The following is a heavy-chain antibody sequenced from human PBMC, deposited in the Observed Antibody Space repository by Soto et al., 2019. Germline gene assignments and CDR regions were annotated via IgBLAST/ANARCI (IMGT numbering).Heavy chain of an antibody. Sequence: QVQLQESGPEVVKPSGTLSLSCAVSGGSFSTTHRWTWVRQAPGKGLEWIGEVYDSGNTNYSPSLKSRVTISQDKSKTEFHLKLTSVTAADTAVYYCARVYVFVGLAFSFDYWGQGALVTVSA. CDR3: ARVYVFVGLAFSFDY. V-gene: IGHV4-4*02. J-gene: IGHJ4*02. CDR2: VYDSGNT. CDR1: GGSFSTTHR. D-gene: IGHD2-21*01.